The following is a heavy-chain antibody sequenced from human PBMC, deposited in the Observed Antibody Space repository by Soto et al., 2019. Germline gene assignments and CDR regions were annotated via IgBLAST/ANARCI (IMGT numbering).Heavy chain of an antibody. CDR1: GGTFSSYA. V-gene: IGHV1-69*01. CDR2: IIPIFGTA. J-gene: IGHJ3*02. Sequence: QVQLVQSGAEVKKPGSSVKVSCKASGGTFSSYAISWVRQAPGQGLEWRGGIIPIFGTANYAQKFQGRVTITADESTSTAYMDLSSKTSEDTAVYYCALTVTMVRGAHDAFDIWGQGTMVTGSS. CDR3: ALTVTMVRGAHDAFDI. D-gene: IGHD3-10*01.